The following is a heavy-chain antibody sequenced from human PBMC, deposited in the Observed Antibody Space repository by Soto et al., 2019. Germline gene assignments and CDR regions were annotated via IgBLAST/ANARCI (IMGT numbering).Heavy chain of an antibody. V-gene: IGHV1-2*04. J-gene: IGHJ5*02. CDR2: INPNSGGT. Sequence: ASVKVSCKASGYTFTGYYMHWVRQAPGQGLEWMGWINPNSGGTNYAQKFQGWVTMTRDTSISTAYMELSRLRSDDTAVYYCARDGEGAARNWFDPWGQGTLVTVSS. CDR1: GYTFTGYY. D-gene: IGHD6-6*01. CDR3: ARDGEGAARNWFDP.